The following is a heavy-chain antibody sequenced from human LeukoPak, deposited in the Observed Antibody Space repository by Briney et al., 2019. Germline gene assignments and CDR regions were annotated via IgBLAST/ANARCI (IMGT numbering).Heavy chain of an antibody. CDR2: ISYDGSNK. V-gene: IGHV3-30*04. CDR3: ASSLGSGSYFYYFDY. CDR1: GFTFSSYA. D-gene: IGHD1-26*01. J-gene: IGHJ4*02. Sequence: GRSLRLSCAASGFTFSSYAMHWVRQAPGKGLEWVAAISYDGSNKYYADSVKGRFTISRDNSKNTLYLQMNSLRAEDTAVYYCASSLGSGSYFYYFDYWGQGTLVTVSS.